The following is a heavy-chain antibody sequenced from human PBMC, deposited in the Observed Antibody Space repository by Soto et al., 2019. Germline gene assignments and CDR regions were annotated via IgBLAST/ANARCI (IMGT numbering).Heavy chain of an antibody. CDR1: GFTFSSYA. CDR3: ARRGSGIYSDY. Sequence: EVQLLESGGGLVQPGGSLRLSCAASGFTFSSYAMRWVRQAPVKGLEWVSAISGSGDSTYYADSVKGRFTISRDNSKNTRYLQMNSLRAEDTAVYYCARRGSGIYSDYWGQGTLVTVSS. D-gene: IGHD1-26*01. V-gene: IGHV3-23*01. CDR2: ISGSGDST. J-gene: IGHJ4*02.